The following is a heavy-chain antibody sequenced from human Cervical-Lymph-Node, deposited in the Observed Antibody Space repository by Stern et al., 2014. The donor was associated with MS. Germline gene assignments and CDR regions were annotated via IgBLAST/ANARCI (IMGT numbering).Heavy chain of an antibody. CDR1: GDTFTSYF. J-gene: IGHJ5*02. V-gene: IGHV1-2*02. Sequence: QLVQSGAEVKTPGASVKVSCKASGDTFTSYFIHWVRQAPGQGLEWMGWIHPKNGGTNAAQKFQGRVILTRNASTTTAYMELRRLTSDDTAVYYCAGPRGGSQSSGLFSAFDPWGQGTLVTVSS. CDR2: IHPKNGGT. D-gene: IGHD3-16*01. CDR3: AGPRGGSQSSGLFSAFDP.